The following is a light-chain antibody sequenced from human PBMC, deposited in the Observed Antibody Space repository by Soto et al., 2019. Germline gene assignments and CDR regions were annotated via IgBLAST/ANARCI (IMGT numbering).Light chain of an antibody. Sequence: DIQMTQSPSSLSASVGDRVTITCRASQGINNYLAWFQQKPGKVPKLLIYAAFTLQSGVPSRFSGSGSGTDFTLTXSXXXXXXXXTYYCQKYNSAPFTFGPGTKVDIK. CDR1: QGINNY. CDR3: QKYNSAPFT. V-gene: IGKV1-27*01. CDR2: AAF. J-gene: IGKJ3*01.